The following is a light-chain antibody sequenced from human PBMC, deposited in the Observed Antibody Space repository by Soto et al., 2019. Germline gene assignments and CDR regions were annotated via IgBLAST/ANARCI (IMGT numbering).Light chain of an antibody. CDR1: QSVSSN. J-gene: IGKJ1*01. V-gene: IGKV3-20*01. Sequence: EVVLTQSPDTLSWPPGERGTVSCRASQSVSSNLAWYQQKPGQPPRLLIYGASSRATGIPDRFSGSGSGTDFTLTISRLEPEDFAVFYCQQYGSSPETFGQGTKVDIK. CDR3: QQYGSSPET. CDR2: GAS.